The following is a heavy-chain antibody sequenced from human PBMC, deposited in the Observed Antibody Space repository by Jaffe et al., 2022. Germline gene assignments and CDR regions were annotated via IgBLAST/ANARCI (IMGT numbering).Heavy chain of an antibody. CDR3: ARVLLPYGDQGDYYYYYMDV. D-gene: IGHD4-17*01. J-gene: IGHJ6*03. CDR2: IIPIFGTA. V-gene: IGHV1-69*01. CDR1: GGTFSSYA. Sequence: QVQLVQSGAEVKKPGSSVKVSCKASGGTFSSYAISWVRQAPGQGLEWMGGIIPIFGTANYAQKFQGRVTITADESTSTAYMELSSLRSEDTAVYYCARVLLPYGDQGDYYYYYMDVWGKGTTVTVSS.